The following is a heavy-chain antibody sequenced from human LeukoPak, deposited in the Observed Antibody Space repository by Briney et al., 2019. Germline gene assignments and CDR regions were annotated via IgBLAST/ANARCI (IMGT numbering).Heavy chain of an antibody. Sequence: SVKVSCKASGGTFSSYAISWVRQAPGQGLEWMGGIIPIFGTANYAQKFQGRVTITADESTSTAYMELSSLRSEDTAVYYCASGPXTPKGIDYWGQGTLVTVSS. CDR3: ASGPXTPKGIDY. CDR2: IIPIFGTA. J-gene: IGHJ4*02. CDR1: GGTFSSYA. V-gene: IGHV1-69*13.